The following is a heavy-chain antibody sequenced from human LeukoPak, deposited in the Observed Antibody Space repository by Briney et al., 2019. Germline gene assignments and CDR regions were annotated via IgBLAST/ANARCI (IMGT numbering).Heavy chain of an antibody. V-gene: IGHV4-39*07. CDR2: IYYSGST. Sequence: PSETLSLTCTVPGGSISSSSYYWGWIRQPPGKGLEWIGSIYYSGSTYYNPSLKSRVTISVDTSKNQFSLKLSSVTAADTAVYYCARRDYYYDSSSYYYRRYYFDYWGQGTLVTVSS. CDR1: GGSISSSSYY. J-gene: IGHJ4*02. D-gene: IGHD3-22*01. CDR3: ARRDYYYDSSSYYYRRYYFDY.